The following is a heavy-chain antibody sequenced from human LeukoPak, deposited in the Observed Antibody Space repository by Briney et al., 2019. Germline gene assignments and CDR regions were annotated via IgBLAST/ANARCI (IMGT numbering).Heavy chain of an antibody. D-gene: IGHD6-13*01. J-gene: IGHJ6*03. V-gene: IGHV4-34*01. CDR3: ASYSSSHPGYYYYYMDV. CDR2: INHSGST. Sequence: PSETLSLTYAVYGASFSGYYWSWIRQPPGKGLEWIGEINHSGSTNYNPSLKSRVAISVVTSKNQFSLKLSSVTAADTAVYYCASYSSSHPGYYYYYMDVWGKGTTVTVSS. CDR1: GASFSGYY.